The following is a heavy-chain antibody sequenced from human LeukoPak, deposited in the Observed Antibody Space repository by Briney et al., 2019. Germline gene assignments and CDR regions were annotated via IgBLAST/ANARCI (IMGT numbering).Heavy chain of an antibody. CDR2: IKQDGSKK. V-gene: IGHV3-7*04. D-gene: IGHD5-24*01. J-gene: IGHJ4*02. CDR1: GFPFSSYW. CDR3: TRVGYIDEGIDY. Sequence: GGSLRLSCVASGFPFSSYWMTWVRQAPGKGLEWVANIKQDGSKKSYVDSVKGRFTISRDNAKNTLYLQMNSLRAEDTAIYYCTRVGYIDEGIDYWGQGTLVTVSS.